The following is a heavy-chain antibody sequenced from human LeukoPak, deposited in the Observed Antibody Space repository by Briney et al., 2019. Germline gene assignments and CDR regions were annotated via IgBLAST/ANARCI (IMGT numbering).Heavy chain of an antibody. J-gene: IGHJ4*02. CDR2: IHPNNGGT. CDR1: GYMFTDYY. Sequence: ASVNVSRKASGYMFTDYYLHWVRPAPGQGLAWMGWIHPNNGGTNYAQKFQGRVTMTRDTSSSTAYLDLSSLRSDDTAVYYCASRAREDTGYAVDYWGQGTLVTVSS. D-gene: IGHD5-12*01. CDR3: ASRAREDTGYAVDY. V-gene: IGHV1-2*02.